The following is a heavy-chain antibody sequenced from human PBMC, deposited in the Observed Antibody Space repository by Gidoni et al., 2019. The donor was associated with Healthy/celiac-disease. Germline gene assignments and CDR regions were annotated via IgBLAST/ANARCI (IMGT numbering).Heavy chain of an antibody. CDR3: ARRSYQLLHDAFDI. D-gene: IGHD2-2*01. CDR1: GGSFSGYY. CDR2: INHSGST. Sequence: QVQLQQWGAGLFKPSETLSLTCAVYGGSFSGYYWSWIRQPPGKGLEWIGEINHSGSTNYNPSLKSRVTISVDTSKNQFSLKLSSVTAADTAVYYCARRSYQLLHDAFDIWGQGTMVTVSS. V-gene: IGHV4-34*01. J-gene: IGHJ3*02.